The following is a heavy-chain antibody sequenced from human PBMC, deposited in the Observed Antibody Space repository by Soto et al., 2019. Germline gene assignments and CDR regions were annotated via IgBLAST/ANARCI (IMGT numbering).Heavy chain of an antibody. J-gene: IGHJ4*02. CDR1: VFTFSDYY. Sequence: XGSLRLSCASSVFTFSDYYMSCIRHSPGKWLEWVSYISSSSSYTNYADSVKGRLTISRDNAKNSLYLQMNSLRAEDTAVYYCARDTGWGSIVGANTCPEYWGQGTLVIVSS. CDR2: ISSSSSYT. V-gene: IGHV3-11*06. CDR3: ARDTGWGSIVGANTCPEY. D-gene: IGHD1-26*01.